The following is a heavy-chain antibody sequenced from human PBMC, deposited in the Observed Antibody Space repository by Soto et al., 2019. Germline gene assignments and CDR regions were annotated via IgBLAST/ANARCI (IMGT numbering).Heavy chain of an antibody. CDR1: GYTFTNYG. V-gene: IGHV1-18*01. CDR3: AREGYCISTSCRHYDYYGMDV. CDR2: ISAYNGNT. Sequence: QVQLVQSGAEVKKPGASVKVSCKASGYTFTNYGISWVRQAPGQGLEWMGWISAYNGNTNYAQKFQGRVTMTTDTSTRTAYMELWSLRSDDTAVYYCAREGYCISTSCRHYDYYGMDVWGQGTTVTVSS. J-gene: IGHJ6*01. D-gene: IGHD2-2*01.